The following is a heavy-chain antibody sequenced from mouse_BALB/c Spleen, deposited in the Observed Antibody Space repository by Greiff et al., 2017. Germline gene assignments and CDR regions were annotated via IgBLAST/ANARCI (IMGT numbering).Heavy chain of an antibody. V-gene: IGHV5-6-3*01. Sequence: EVQRVESGGGLVQPGGSLKLSCAASGFTFSSYGMSWVRQTPDKRLELVATINSNGGSTYYPDSVKGRFTISRDNAKNTLYLQMSSLKSEDTAMYYCARDYDAMDYWGQGTSVTVSS. CDR3: ARDYDAMDY. CDR1: GFTFSSYG. CDR2: INSNGGST. J-gene: IGHJ4*01.